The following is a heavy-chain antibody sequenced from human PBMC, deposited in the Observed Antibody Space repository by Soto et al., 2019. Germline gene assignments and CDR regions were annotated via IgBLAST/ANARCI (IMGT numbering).Heavy chain of an antibody. D-gene: IGHD6-6*01. Sequence: GGSLRLSCAASGFTFSSYGMHWVRQAPGKGLEWVAVIWYDGSNKYYADSVKGRFTISRDNSKNTLYLQMNSLRAEDTAVYYCAALTGTLSIAARPDFDYWGQGTLVTVSS. CDR2: IWYDGSNK. J-gene: IGHJ4*02. V-gene: IGHV3-33*01. CDR3: AALTGTLSIAARPDFDY. CDR1: GFTFSSYG.